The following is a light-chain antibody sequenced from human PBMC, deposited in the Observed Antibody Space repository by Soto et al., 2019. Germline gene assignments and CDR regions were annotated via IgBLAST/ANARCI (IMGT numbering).Light chain of an antibody. CDR1: SSDVGGYNY. V-gene: IGLV2-11*01. J-gene: IGLJ2*01. Sequence: QSALTQPRSVSGSPGQSVTISCTGTSSDVGGYNYVSWYQQHPGKAPKLMIYDVSKRPSGVPDRFSGSKSGNTASLTISGLQAEDEADYYCSSQTASATVLFGGGTKVTVL. CDR3: SSQTASATVL. CDR2: DVS.